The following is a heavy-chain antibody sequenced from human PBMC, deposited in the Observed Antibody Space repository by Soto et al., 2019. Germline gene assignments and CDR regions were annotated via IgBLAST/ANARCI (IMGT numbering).Heavy chain of an antibody. CDR2: IRYDGSDE. D-gene: IGHD1-26*01. V-gene: IGHV3-33*08. CDR1: ASIFKGHG. Sequence: ESGGGVVQPGGSLRLSCAASASIFKGHGMHWVRQAPGKGLEWVAIIRYDGSDEHYGDSVEGRFTISSDNSKNMLYLQMNSLRAEDTAVYYCARDGVGATTFFGFLDYWGQGTLVTVSS. J-gene: IGHJ4*02. CDR3: ARDGVGATTFFGFLDY.